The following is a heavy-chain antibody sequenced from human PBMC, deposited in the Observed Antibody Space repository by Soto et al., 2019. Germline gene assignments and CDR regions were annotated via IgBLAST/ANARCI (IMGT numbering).Heavy chain of an antibody. J-gene: IGHJ6*02. CDR3: ATVDIITWMDGMDV. CDR1: GGTFSSYA. V-gene: IGHV1-69*06. D-gene: IGHD3-9*01. Sequence: QVQLVQSGAEVKKPGSSVKVSCKASGGTFSSYAISWLRQAPGQGLEWMGGTFPMFGKANYAQKFHGRVTISADKSTSTAYMELSSLTSEDTAVYYCATVDIITWMDGMDVWGQGTTVTVSS. CDR2: TFPMFGKA.